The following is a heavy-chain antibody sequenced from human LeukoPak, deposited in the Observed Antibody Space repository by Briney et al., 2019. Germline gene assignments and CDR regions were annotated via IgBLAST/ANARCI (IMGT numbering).Heavy chain of an antibody. V-gene: IGHV3-21*01. CDR3: ARDPYYYDSSGPY. J-gene: IGHJ4*02. Sequence: GGSLRLSCVASGFTFSSYSINWVRQAPGKGLEWASSISSSSNYIYYADSVKGRFTISRDNAKNSLYLQMNSLRAEDTAVYYCARDPYYYDSSGPYWGQGTLVTVSS. CDR2: ISSSSNYI. D-gene: IGHD3-22*01. CDR1: GFTFSSYS.